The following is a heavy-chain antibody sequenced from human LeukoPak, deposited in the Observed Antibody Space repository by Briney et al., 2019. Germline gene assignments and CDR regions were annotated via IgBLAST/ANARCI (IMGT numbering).Heavy chain of an antibody. Sequence: PSQTLSLTCTVSGGSISSYYWSWIRQPPGKGLEWIGYIYYTGSTNYNPSLKSRVTISVDTSKNQFSLELSSVTAADTAVYYCARVGFGNTPHPIDYWGQGTLVTVSS. V-gene: IGHV4-59*01. D-gene: IGHD4-23*01. J-gene: IGHJ4*02. CDR2: IYYTGST. CDR3: ARVGFGNTPHPIDY. CDR1: GGSISSYY.